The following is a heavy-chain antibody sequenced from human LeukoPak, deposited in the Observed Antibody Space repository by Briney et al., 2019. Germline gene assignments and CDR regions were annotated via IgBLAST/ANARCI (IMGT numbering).Heavy chain of an antibody. D-gene: IGHD6-13*01. CDR2: IIPIFGTP. J-gene: IGHJ4*02. CDR3: ARGGGSVSSSWYVGYFDF. Sequence: GASVTVSCTASGGTFSSYGISWVRQAPGQGLEWMGGIIPIFGTPNYAQKFQGRVTITADESTSTAYMELSSLKSEDTAIYYCARGGGSVSSSWYVGYFDFWGQGTLVTVSS. CDR1: GGTFSSYG. V-gene: IGHV1-69*13.